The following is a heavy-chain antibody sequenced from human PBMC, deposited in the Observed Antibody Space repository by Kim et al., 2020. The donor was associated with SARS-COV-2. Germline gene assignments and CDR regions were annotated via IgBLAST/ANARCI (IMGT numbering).Heavy chain of an antibody. D-gene: IGHD5-12*01. J-gene: IGHJ4*02. V-gene: IGHV3-48*03. CDR3: ARYGSRDGYNYSFDY. Sequence: DPVKGRFTISRDNAKNSLYLQMNSLRAEDTAIYYCARYGSRDGYNYSFDYWGQGTLVTVSS.